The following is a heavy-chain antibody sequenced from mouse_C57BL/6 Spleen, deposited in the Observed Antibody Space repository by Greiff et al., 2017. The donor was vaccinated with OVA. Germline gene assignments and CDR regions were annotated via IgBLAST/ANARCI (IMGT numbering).Heavy chain of an antibody. D-gene: IGHD2-4*01. CDR1: GFSFNTYA. CDR3: VREDYYDYGLDY. J-gene: IGHJ2*01. CDR2: IRSKSNNYAT. V-gene: IGHV10-1*01. Sequence: EAGGGLVQPKGSLKLSCAASGFSFNTYAMNWVRQAPGKGLEWVARIRSKSNNYATSYADSAKDRFTISRDDSESMLYLQMNNLKTEDTAMYYCVREDYYDYGLDYWGQGTTLTVSS.